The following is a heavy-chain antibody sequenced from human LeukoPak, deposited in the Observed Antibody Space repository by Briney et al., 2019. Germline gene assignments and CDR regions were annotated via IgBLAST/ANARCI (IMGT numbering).Heavy chain of an antibody. J-gene: IGHJ4*02. V-gene: IGHV3-30*18. CDR2: ISYDGSNK. CDR3: AKDAWTYYYDSSGYHDY. Sequence: GGSLRLSCAASGFTFSSYGMHWVRQAPGKGLEWVAVISYDGSNKYYADSVKGRFTISRDNSKNTLYLQMNSLRAEDTAVYYCAKDAWTYYYDSSGYHDYWGQGTLVTVSS. CDR1: GFTFSSYG. D-gene: IGHD3-22*01.